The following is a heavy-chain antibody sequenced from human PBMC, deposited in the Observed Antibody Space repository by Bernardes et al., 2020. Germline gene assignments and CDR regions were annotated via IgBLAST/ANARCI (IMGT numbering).Heavy chain of an antibody. J-gene: IGHJ4*02. V-gene: IGHV4-39*01. CDR2: IYYSGST. D-gene: IGHD3-3*01. CDR3: ASFGVAHGSYFDY. Sequence: SETLSLTCTVSGGSISSSSYYWGWIRQPPGKGLEWIGSIYYSGSTYYNPSLKSRVTISVDTSKNQFSLKLSSVTAADTAVYYCASFGVAHGSYFDYWGQGTLVTVSS. CDR1: GGSISSSSYY.